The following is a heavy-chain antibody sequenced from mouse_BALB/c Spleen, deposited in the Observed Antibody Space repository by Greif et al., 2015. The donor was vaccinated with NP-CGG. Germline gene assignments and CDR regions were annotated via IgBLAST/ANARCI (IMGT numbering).Heavy chain of an antibody. J-gene: IGHJ3*01. CDR1: GYTFTNYW. CDR3: ATYDYDGPWFAY. D-gene: IGHD2-4*01. CDR2: IYPGGGYT. Sequence: QVHVKQSGAELVRPGTSVKISCKASGYTFTNYWLGWVKQRPGHGLEWIGDIYPGGGYTNYNEKFKGKATLTADTSSSTAYMQLSSQTSEDSAVYFCATYDYDGPWFAYWGQGTLVTVSA. V-gene: IGHV1-63*02.